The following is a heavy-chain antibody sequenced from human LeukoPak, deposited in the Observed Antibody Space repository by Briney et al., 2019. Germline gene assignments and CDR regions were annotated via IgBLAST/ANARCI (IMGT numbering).Heavy chain of an antibody. V-gene: IGHV3-30*04. Sequence: PGGSLRLSCAASGFTFSSYAMHWVRQAPGKGLEWVAVISYDGSNKYYADSVKGRFTISRDNSKNTLYLQMDSLRAEDTAVYYCAKDGLYSGYDYGYFDYWGQGTLVTVSS. J-gene: IGHJ4*02. CDR3: AKDGLYSGYDYGYFDY. CDR1: GFTFSSYA. D-gene: IGHD5-12*01. CDR2: ISYDGSNK.